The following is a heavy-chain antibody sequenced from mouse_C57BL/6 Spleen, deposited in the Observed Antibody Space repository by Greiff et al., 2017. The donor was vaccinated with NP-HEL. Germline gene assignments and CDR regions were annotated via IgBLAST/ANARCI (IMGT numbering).Heavy chain of an antibody. J-gene: IGHJ2*01. CDR2: IYPGSGST. V-gene: IGHV1-55*01. D-gene: IGHD1-1*01. CDR3: ARGDYYGSSWYFDY. Sequence: QVQLQQPGAELVKPGASVKMSCKASGYTFTSYWITWVKQRPGQGLEWIGDIYPGSGSTNYNEKFKGKATPTVDTSSSTAYMQLSSLTSEDSAVYYCARGDYYGSSWYFDYWGQGTTLTVSS. CDR1: GYTFTSYW.